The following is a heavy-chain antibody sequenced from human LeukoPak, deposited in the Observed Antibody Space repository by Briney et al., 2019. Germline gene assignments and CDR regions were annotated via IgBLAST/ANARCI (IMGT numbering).Heavy chain of an antibody. Sequence: GESLKISCRGSGYRFTSYWIGWVRQMPGKGLEWMGIIYPGDSDTRYSPSFQGQVTISADKSISTAYLQWSSLKASDTAMYYCARVHYGSGSYYSAYDYWGQGTLVTVSS. CDR2: IYPGDSDT. CDR3: ARVHYGSGSYYSAYDY. V-gene: IGHV5-51*01. CDR1: GYRFTSYW. D-gene: IGHD3-10*01. J-gene: IGHJ4*02.